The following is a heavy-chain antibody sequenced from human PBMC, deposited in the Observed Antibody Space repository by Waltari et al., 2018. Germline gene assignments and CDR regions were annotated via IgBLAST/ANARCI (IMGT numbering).Heavy chain of an antibody. CDR2: MTASGLM. V-gene: IGHV3-23*01. J-gene: IGHJ6*02. D-gene: IGHD6-6*01. Sequence: EMQLLESGGGLVQPGGSLRLSCAASGFPFRPYTMNWVRQAPGKGLGWVAVMTASGLMDYGDSVKGRFIISRDNSKNTLYLEMYRLRVEDTARYYCAKDEGARLAPTFGMDAWGQGTTVIVSS. CDR1: GFPFRPYT. CDR3: AKDEGARLAPTFGMDA.